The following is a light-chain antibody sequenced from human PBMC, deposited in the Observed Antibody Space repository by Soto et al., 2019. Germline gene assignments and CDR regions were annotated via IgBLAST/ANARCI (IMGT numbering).Light chain of an antibody. CDR1: QGISSW. CDR3: QQANTSPLT. CDR2: AAS. J-gene: IGKJ4*01. Sequence: DIQMTQSPSSVSASVGDRVTITCRASQGISSWLDWYQQKPGKAPKLLMYAASSLQSGVPSRFSGIGSGTDFTLTISSLQPEDFATYYCQQANTSPLTFGGGTKVEIK. V-gene: IGKV1D-12*01.